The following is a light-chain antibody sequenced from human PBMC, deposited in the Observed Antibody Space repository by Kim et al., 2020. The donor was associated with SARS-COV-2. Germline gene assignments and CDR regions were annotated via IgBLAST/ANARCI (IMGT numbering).Light chain of an antibody. CDR3: RQTFSTQYS. Sequence: SASVEDRVTITGPATKSVSINVNWYKKRHGKAPRLLIYGASTLQSGVPSSFSGSGSGTGFTLTISSLQPEDFAIYYCRQTFSTQYSFGQGTKLEI. CDR1: KSVSIN. J-gene: IGKJ2*03. CDR2: GAS. V-gene: IGKV1-39*01.